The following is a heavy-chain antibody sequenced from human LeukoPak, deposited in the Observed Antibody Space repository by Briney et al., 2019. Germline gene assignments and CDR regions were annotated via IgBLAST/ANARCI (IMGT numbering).Heavy chain of an antibody. Sequence: QPGGSLRLSCAASGFTFSNYWMHWVRQAPGEGLVWVSRIYSDGITTTYADSVKGRFTVSRDNAKNTLYLQMNSLRAEDTAVYYCARGVAVAAFDYWGQGTLVTVSS. D-gene: IGHD6-19*01. J-gene: IGHJ4*02. V-gene: IGHV3-74*01. CDR2: IYSDGITT. CDR1: GFTFSNYW. CDR3: ARGVAVAAFDY.